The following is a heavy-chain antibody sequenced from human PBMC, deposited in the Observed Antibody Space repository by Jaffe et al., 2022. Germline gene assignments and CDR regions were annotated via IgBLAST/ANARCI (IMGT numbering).Heavy chain of an antibody. CDR2: ISSSGSTI. CDR1: GFTFSSYE. J-gene: IGHJ3*02. V-gene: IGHV3-48*03. Sequence: EVQLVESGGGLVQPGGSLRLSCAASGFTFSSYEMNWVRQAPGKGLEWVSYISSSGSTIYYADSVKGRFTISRDNAKNSLYLQMNSLRAEDTAVYYCARESYYYGSGNDAFDIWGQGTMVTVSS. CDR3: ARESYYYGSGNDAFDI. D-gene: IGHD3-10*01.